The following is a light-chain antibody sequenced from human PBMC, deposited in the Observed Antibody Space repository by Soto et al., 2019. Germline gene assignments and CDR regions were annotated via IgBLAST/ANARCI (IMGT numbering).Light chain of an antibody. CDR1: SSDVGRYRY. Sequence: QSALTQPRSVSGCPGQSVTISCTGTSSDVGRYRYVSWYQQHPGKAPKFMIYDVDKRPSGVPDRFSGSKSGNTASLTISGLQAEDEADYYCCSYADNYPILFGGGTNLTVL. V-gene: IGLV2-11*01. CDR2: DVD. CDR3: CSYADNYPIL. J-gene: IGLJ2*01.